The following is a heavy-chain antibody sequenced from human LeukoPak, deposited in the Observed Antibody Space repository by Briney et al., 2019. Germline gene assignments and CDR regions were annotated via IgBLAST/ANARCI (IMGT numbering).Heavy chain of an antibody. CDR2: LNPSGGNT. CDR3: ARDGFGGYEGKFDY. V-gene: IGHV1-46*01. D-gene: IGHD5-12*01. J-gene: IGHJ4*02. Sequence: ASVKVSCKTSGYIFTSYYTYWVRQAPGQGLEWMGFLNPSGGNTYHAQKFQGRVTMTWDTSTSTAYMELNSLTSEDTAVYYCARDGFGGYEGKFDYWGQGTLVTVSS. CDR1: GYIFTSYY.